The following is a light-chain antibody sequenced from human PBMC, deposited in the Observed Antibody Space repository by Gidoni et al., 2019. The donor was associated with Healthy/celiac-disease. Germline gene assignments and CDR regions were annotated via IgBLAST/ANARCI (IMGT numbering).Light chain of an antibody. CDR2: GAS. CDR3: QQYGSSPPNT. V-gene: IGKV3-20*01. Sequence: EIVLTQSPGTLSLSPGERATISCRASQSVSSSYLAWYQQKPGQAPRLLIYGASSRATGIPDRFSGSGSGTDFTLTISRLDPEDFAVYYCQQYGSSPPNTFGGGTKVEIK. J-gene: IGKJ4*01. CDR1: QSVSSSY.